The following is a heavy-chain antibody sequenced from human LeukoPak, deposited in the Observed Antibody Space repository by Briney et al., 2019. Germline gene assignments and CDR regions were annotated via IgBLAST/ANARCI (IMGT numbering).Heavy chain of an antibody. CDR2: IYYSGST. J-gene: IGHJ4*02. V-gene: IGHV4-59*01. CDR1: GGSISSYY. D-gene: IGHD3-10*01. Sequence: SETLSLTCTVSGGSISSYYWSWIRQPPGKGLEWIGYIYYSGSTNYNPSLKSRVTISVDTSKNQFSLKPSSVTAADTAVYYCARSYGSGSYSDPRPYYFDYWGQGILVTVSS. CDR3: ARSYGSGSYSDPRPYYFDY.